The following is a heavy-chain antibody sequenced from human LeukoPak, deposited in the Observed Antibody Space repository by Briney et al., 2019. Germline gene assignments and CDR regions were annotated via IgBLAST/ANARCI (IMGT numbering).Heavy chain of an antibody. V-gene: IGHV3-7*03. Sequence: GGSLRLSCAASGFTFSSYCMSWVRQAPGKGLEWVANIRQDGSVQNYVDSVKGRFTISRDNAKNSLYPQMNSLRAEDTAVYYCARESYYYGSGAYDPWGQGTLVTVSS. CDR3: ARESYYYGSGAYDP. CDR2: IRQDGSVQ. CDR1: GFTFSSYC. D-gene: IGHD3-10*01. J-gene: IGHJ5*02.